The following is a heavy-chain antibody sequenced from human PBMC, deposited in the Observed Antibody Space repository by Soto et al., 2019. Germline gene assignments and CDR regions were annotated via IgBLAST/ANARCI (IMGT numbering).Heavy chain of an antibody. CDR2: ISTDNGNT. CDR1: GYTFTSSG. D-gene: IGHD3-3*01. V-gene: IGHV1-18*01. Sequence: ASVKVSCKASGYTFTSSGISWVRQAPGQGLEWMGWISTDNGNTNYAQHLQGRVSLTTDTSTSTAYMDLRSLRSDDTAVYYCARDQGITTLGVYSMYYYGMDVWG. CDR3: ARDQGITTLGVYSMYYYGMDV. J-gene: IGHJ6*02.